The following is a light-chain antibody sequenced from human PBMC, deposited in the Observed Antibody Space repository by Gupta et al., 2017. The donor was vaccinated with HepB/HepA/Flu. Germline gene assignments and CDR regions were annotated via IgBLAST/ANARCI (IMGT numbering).Light chain of an antibody. V-gene: IGLV2-8*01. CDR1: SSDVGAYNY. Sequence: SALTQPPSASGSPGPSVTISCTGTSSDVGAYNYVTWYQQHPGKAPKLMIYEVNKRPSGVPDRFSGSKSGNTASLTVSGLQAEEEADYYCSSYAGSNNLVFGGGTKLTVL. J-gene: IGLJ2*01. CDR3: SSYAGSNNLV. CDR2: EVN.